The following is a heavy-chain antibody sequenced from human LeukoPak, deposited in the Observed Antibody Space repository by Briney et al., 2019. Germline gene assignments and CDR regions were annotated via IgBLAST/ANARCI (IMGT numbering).Heavy chain of an antibody. Sequence: GESLKISCQGSGYTFSNYWIGWVRQMPGKGLEWLGIIYPSDSDSRSSPSFRGQVTISADKSISTAYLQWSSLKASDTAMYYCARRFSAAAGFDIWGQGTMVTVSS. CDR2: IYPSDSDS. V-gene: IGHV5-51*01. J-gene: IGHJ3*02. CDR1: GYTFSNYW. D-gene: IGHD6-13*01. CDR3: ARRFSAAAGFDI.